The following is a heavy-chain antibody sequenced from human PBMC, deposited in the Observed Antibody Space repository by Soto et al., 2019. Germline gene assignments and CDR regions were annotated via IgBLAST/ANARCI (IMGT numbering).Heavy chain of an antibody. CDR3: ARRGFGYDDFDY. D-gene: IGHD5-12*01. CDR2: IYYSGNT. CDR1: GGSISSYY. J-gene: IGHJ4*02. V-gene: IGHV4-59*01. Sequence: PSETLSLTCTVSGGSISSYYWSWIRQPPGKGLEWIGYIYYSGNTKYNPSLKSRDNKSVDKSKNQISLKQNSVTAADTAVYYCARRGFGYDDFDYWGQGTLVTVSS.